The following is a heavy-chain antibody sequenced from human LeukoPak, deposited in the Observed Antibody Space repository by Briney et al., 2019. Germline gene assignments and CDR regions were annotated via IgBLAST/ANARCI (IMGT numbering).Heavy chain of an antibody. CDR1: GGTFSSYA. CDR3: ARGGGVCSGSYYTIDNYYYYGMDV. D-gene: IGHD3-10*02. Sequence: GASVKVSCKASGGTFSSYAISWVRQAPGQGLEWMGGIIPIFGTANYAQKFQGRVTITADESTSTAYMELSSLRSEDTAVYYCARGGGVCSGSYYTIDNYYYYGMDVWGQGTTVTVSS. J-gene: IGHJ6*02. V-gene: IGHV1-69*13. CDR2: IIPIFGTA.